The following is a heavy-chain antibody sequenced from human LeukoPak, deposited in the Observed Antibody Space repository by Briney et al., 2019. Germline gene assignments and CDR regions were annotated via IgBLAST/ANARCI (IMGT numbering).Heavy chain of an antibody. Sequence: GRSLRLSCAASGFTFNKYAMYWVRQASGKGLEWVAVVSYDGSNKYYADSVKGRFTISRDNPKNTLYLEMSSLRAEDTAVYHCAKAGGYSSGWYHFDDWGQGTLVTVSS. CDR2: VSYDGSNK. J-gene: IGHJ4*02. V-gene: IGHV3-30*04. D-gene: IGHD6-19*01. CDR1: GFTFNKYA. CDR3: AKAGGYSSGWYHFDD.